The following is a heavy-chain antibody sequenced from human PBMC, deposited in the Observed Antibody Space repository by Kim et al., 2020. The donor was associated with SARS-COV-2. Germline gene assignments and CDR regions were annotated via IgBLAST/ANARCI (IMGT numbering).Heavy chain of an antibody. V-gene: IGHV3-33*01. J-gene: IGHJ4*01. D-gene: IGHD6-19*01. Sequence: GGSLRLSCAASGFTFSSYGMHWVRQGPGKGLEGVAVIWYDGSNKYYADSVKGRFTISRDNSKNTLYLQMNSLRAEDTAVYYCAREGDSTGCYGHNYFDY. CDR3: AREGDSTGCYGHNYFDY. CDR2: IWYDGSNK. CDR1: GFTFSSYG.